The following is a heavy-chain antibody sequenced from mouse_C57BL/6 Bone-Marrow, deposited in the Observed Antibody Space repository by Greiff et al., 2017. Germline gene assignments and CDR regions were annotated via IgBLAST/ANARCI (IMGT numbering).Heavy chain of an antibody. CDR3: AKLLRYYFGY. CDR2: IWTGGGT. D-gene: IGHD1-1*01. V-gene: IGHV2-9-1*01. CDR1: GFSLTSYA. Sequence: VMLVESGPGLVAPSQSLYITCTVSGFSLTSYAISWVRQPPGKGLEWLGVIWTGGGTNYNSALKSRLSISTDNSKSHAFLIMNSLQTDDTARYYCAKLLRYYFGYRGQRTTLTVSS. J-gene: IGHJ2*01.